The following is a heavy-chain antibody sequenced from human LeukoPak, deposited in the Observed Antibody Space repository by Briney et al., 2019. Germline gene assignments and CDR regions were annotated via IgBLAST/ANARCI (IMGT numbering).Heavy chain of an antibody. CDR3: ANGRNYYDSSGYPPFDY. D-gene: IGHD3-22*01. V-gene: IGHV3-30*02. CDR1: GFTFSSYG. J-gene: IGHJ4*02. CDR2: IRYDGSNK. Sequence: TGGSLRLSCAASGFTFSSYGMHWVRQAPGKGLEWVAFIRYDGSNKYYADSVKGRFTISRDNSKNTLYLQMNSLRAEDTAVYYCANGRNYYDSSGYPPFDYWGQGTLVTVSS.